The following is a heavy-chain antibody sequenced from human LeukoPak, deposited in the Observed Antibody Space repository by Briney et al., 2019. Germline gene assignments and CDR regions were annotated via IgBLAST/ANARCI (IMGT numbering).Heavy chain of an antibody. Sequence: GGSLRLSCAASGFTFSSYAMSWVRQAPGKGLEWVSAISGGGGSNYYAGSVKRRFTISRDNSNNTLYLQMNSLRSEDTAVYYCAKPAYDYVWGSSYYFDYWGQGTLVTVSS. V-gene: IGHV3-23*01. CDR3: AKPAYDYVWGSSYYFDY. J-gene: IGHJ4*02. CDR2: ISGGGGSN. CDR1: GFTFSSYA. D-gene: IGHD3-16*01.